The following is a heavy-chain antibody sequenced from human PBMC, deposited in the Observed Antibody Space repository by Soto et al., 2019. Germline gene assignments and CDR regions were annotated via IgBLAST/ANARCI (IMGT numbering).Heavy chain of an antibody. V-gene: IGHV5-10-1*01. CDR2: IDPSDSYT. D-gene: IGHD1-26*01. CDR1: GYSFTSYW. CDR3: ARPGLVGATGQPYLDY. Sequence: PVESLKISCKGSGYSFTSYWISWVRQMPGKGLEWMGRIDPSDSYTNYSPSFQGHVTISADKSISTAYLQWSSLKASDTAMYYCARPGLVGATGQPYLDYWGQGTLVTVSS. J-gene: IGHJ4*02.